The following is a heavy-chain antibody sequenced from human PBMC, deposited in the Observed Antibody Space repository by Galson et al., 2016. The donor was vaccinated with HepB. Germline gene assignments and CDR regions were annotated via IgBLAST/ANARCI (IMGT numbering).Heavy chain of an antibody. D-gene: IGHD2-15*01. V-gene: IGHV4-39*07. CDR2: LYYSGTT. J-gene: IGHJ1*01. Sequence: ETLSLTCAVSGDSITSSGYSWVWIRQPPGKGLQWIGSLYYSGTTFYNPSLRSRVTISVDTSKNQFSLRLHSVIAADTAAYYCARGSNPSLRGEGYYFQHWGQGTLVTVSS. CDR3: ARGSNPSLRGEGYYFQH. CDR1: GDSITSSGYS.